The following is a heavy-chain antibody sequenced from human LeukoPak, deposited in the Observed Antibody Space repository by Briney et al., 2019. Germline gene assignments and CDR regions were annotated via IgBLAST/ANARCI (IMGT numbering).Heavy chain of an antibody. CDR3: AKDRGSWYMHFDY. D-gene: IGHD6-13*01. V-gene: IGHV3-23*01. J-gene: IGHJ4*02. CDR2: ISGSTTTT. CDR1: GFSVSNYA. Sequence: GGSLRLSCAASGFSVSNYAMTWVRQAPGKGLEWVSMISGSTTTTYYADSVKGRFTISRDNSKNTLYLQMNSLRADNTAVYYCAKDRGSWYMHFDYWGQGNLVTVSS.